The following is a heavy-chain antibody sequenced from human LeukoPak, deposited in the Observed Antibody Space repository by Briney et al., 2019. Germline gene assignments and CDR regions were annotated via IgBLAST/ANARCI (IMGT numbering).Heavy chain of an antibody. D-gene: IGHD4-17*01. CDR2: IIPILGIA. J-gene: IGHJ6*02. CDR1: GGTFSSYA. Sequence: SVKVSCKASGGTFSSYAISWVRQAPGQGLEWMGRIIPILGIANYAQKFQGRVTITADKSTSTAYMELSSLRSEDTAVYYCANPYADGDGGGSPNYYYYYGVDVWGQGTTVTVSS. CDR3: ANPYADGDGGGSPNYYYYYGVDV. V-gene: IGHV1-69*04.